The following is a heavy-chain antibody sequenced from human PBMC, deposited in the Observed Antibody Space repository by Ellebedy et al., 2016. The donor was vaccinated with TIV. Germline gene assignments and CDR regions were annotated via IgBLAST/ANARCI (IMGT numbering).Heavy chain of an antibody. J-gene: IGHJ4*02. CDR2: MNPNSGNT. D-gene: IGHD5-18*01. CDR3: ARGGYSYPEDFDF. V-gene: IGHV1-8*01. CDR1: GYIFSTYD. Sequence: ASVKVSCKASGYIFSTYDINWVRQATGQGLEWMGWMNPNSGNTDYAQKFQDRVIMTRDTSINTAYNDLYSLTSEDTAVYYCARGGYSYPEDFDFWGQGTLVTVSS.